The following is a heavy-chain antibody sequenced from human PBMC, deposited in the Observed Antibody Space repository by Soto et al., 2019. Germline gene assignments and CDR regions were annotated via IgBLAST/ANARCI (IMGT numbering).Heavy chain of an antibody. V-gene: IGHV3-15*07. CDR1: GFSFTNTW. J-gene: IGHJ4*02. D-gene: IGHD3-3*01. CDR2: IKSRGDGETT. Sequence: EVQLVESGGGLVKPGGSLRLSCAASGFSFTNTWMHWVRQAPGKGLEWVGRIKSRGDGETTDYAAPLKGRFTISRDNSRDTLYVQMNSLKSEDTAVYYCATYYDFGSGHPPHWGQGILVIVSS. CDR3: ATYYDFGSGHPPH.